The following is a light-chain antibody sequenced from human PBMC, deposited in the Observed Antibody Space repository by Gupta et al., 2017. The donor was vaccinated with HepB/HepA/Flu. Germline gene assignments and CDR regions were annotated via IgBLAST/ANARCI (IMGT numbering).Light chain of an antibody. Sequence: SALTQPASDPGSPGHPITGPRTGASNDIGNYYTVSWYQQFPGKVPKLILYNVSHRPSGISSRFSGSKSGNTASLTISGLQSEDEADYYCICFSAANTHVIFGGGTRLTIL. V-gene: IGLV2-14*03. CDR1: SNDIGNYYT. CDR3: ICFSAANTHVI. J-gene: IGLJ2*01. CDR2: NVS.